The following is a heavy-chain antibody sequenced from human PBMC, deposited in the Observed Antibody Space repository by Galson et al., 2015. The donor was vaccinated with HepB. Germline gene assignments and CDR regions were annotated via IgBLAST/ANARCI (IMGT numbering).Heavy chain of an antibody. J-gene: IGHJ4*02. D-gene: IGHD3-10*01. V-gene: IGHV1-69*13. Sequence: SVKVSCKASGGTFSSYAISWVRQAPGQGLEWMGGIIPIFGTANYAQKFQGRVTITADESTSTAYMELSSLRSEDTAVYYCARDRGSITMVRGFDYWGQGTLVTVSS. CDR2: IIPIFGTA. CDR1: GGTFSSYA. CDR3: ARDRGSITMVRGFDY.